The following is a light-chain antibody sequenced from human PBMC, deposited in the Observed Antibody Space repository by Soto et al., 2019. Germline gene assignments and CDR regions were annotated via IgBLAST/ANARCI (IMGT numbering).Light chain of an antibody. Sequence: EIVLTHSLATLSLSPCERATLSASASQSIAGYLAWNQKKPGQAPRLLIYDTSNRVTGVPARFSGSGSGTDFTLSISSLEPEDFAVYYCQQRSNWPPITCGQGTRLEIK. CDR2: DTS. CDR3: QQRSNWPPIT. CDR1: QSIAGY. J-gene: IGKJ5*01. V-gene: IGKV3-11*01.